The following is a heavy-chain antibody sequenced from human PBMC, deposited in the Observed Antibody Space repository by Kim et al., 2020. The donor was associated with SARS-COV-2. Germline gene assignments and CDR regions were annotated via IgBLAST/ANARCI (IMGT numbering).Heavy chain of an antibody. J-gene: IGHJ4*02. CDR2: IYYSGST. D-gene: IGHD4-17*01. CDR1: GGSISSSSYY. Sequence: SETLSLTCTVSGGSISSSSYYWGWIRQPPGKGLEWIGSIYYSGSTYYNPSLKSRVTISVDTSKNQFSLKLSSVTAADTAVYYYARVSSLTTVTTGYYFDYWGQGTLVTVSS. CDR3: ARVSSLTTVTTGYYFDY. V-gene: IGHV4-39*01.